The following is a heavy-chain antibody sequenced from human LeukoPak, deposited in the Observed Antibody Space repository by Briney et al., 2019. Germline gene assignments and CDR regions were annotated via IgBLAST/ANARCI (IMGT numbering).Heavy chain of an antibody. CDR1: GGTFGSYA. D-gene: IGHD3-9*01. V-gene: IGHV1-69*01. J-gene: IGHJ4*02. CDR2: IIPIFGTA. Sequence: SVKVSCKASGGTFGSYAISWVRQAPGQGLEWMGGIIPIFGTANYAQKFQGRVTITADESTSTAYMELSSLRSEDTAVYYCASLRRYYDILTGYYRYYFDYWGQGTLVTVSS. CDR3: ASLRRYYDILTGYYRYYFDY.